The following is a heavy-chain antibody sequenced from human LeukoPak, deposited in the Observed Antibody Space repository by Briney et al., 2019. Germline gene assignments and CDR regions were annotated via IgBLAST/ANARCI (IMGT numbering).Heavy chain of an antibody. CDR2: IKQDGSEK. D-gene: IGHD6-13*01. Sequence: GGSLRLSCAASGFTFSSYWMSWVRQAPGKGLEWVANIKQDGSEKYYVDSVKGRFTISRDNDKNSLYLQMNSLRAEDTAVYYCARSLYPSGSFFDYWGQGTLVTVSS. CDR1: GFTFSSYW. V-gene: IGHV3-7*01. J-gene: IGHJ4*02. CDR3: ARSLYPSGSFFDY.